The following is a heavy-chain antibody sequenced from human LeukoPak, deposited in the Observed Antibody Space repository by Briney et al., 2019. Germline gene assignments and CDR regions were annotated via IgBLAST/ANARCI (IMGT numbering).Heavy chain of an antibody. CDR3: ARDKVTY. Sequence: PGGSLRLSCAASGFTFSNYWMSWVRQAPGKGLEWVAHINKDGSEKYYVDSVKGRFTISRDNAKNSLYLQMNSLRVKDTGVYYCARDKVTYWGQGTLVTVSS. J-gene: IGHJ4*02. CDR2: INKDGSEK. V-gene: IGHV3-7*01. CDR1: GFTFSNYW.